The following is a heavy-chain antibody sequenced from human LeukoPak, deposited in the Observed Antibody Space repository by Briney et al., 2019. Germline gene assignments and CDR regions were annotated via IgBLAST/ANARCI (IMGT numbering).Heavy chain of an antibody. J-gene: IGHJ4*02. CDR1: GYSFTSYW. V-gene: IGHV5-51*01. D-gene: IGHD3-10*01. Sequence: GESLKISCKGSGYSFTSYWIGWVRQMPGKGLEWMGTIYPGDSDTRYSPSFQGQVTISADKSISTAYLQWSSLKASDTAMYYCARPSFYGSGSYYLDYWGQGNLVTVSS. CDR2: IYPGDSDT. CDR3: ARPSFYGSGSYYLDY.